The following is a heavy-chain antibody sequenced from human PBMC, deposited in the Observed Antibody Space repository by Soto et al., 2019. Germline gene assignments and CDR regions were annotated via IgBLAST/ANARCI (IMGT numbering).Heavy chain of an antibody. CDR2: IYPTRIA. J-gene: IGHJ6*02. V-gene: IGHV4-4*02. CDR1: GDSITNNHW. D-gene: IGHD3-16*01. Sequence: SETLSLTCTVYGDSITNNHWWSWVRQPPGKGPELIGEIYPTRIANYNPSLESRVAFSVDKSKNQFSLSFTSVTAADTAVYYCVSKLGPYYYGLDVWGQGTTVTVSS. CDR3: VSKLGPYYYGLDV.